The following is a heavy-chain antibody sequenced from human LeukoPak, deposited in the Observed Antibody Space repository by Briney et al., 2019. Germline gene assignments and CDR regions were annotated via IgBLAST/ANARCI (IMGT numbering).Heavy chain of an antibody. CDR2: IYYSGST. V-gene: IGHV4-31*03. CDR3: ARDRFGDYGDYFDY. CDR1: GGSISSGGYY. Sequence: SETLSLTCTVSGGSISSGGYYWSWIRQHPGKGLEWIGYIYYSGSTYYNPSLKSRVTISVGTSKNQFSLKLSSVTAADTAVYYCARDRFGDYGDYFDYWGQGTLVTVSS. J-gene: IGHJ4*02. D-gene: IGHD3-10*01.